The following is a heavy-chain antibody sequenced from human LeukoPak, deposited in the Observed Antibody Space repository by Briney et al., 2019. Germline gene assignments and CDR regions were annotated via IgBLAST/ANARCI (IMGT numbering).Heavy chain of an antibody. V-gene: IGHV1-2*02. Sequence: SVKVSCKASGYTFTGYYMHWVRQAPGQGLEWMGWNNPNSGGTNYAQKFQGRVTMTRDTSISTAYMELSRLRSDDTAVYYCARGKVGATISVLTPPSPFDPWGQGTLVTSPQ. D-gene: IGHD1-26*01. CDR1: GYTFTGYY. CDR3: ARGKVGATISVLTPPSPFDP. J-gene: IGHJ5*02. CDR2: NNPNSGGT.